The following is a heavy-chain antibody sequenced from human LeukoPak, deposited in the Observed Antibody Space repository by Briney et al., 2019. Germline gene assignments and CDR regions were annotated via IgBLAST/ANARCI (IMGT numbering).Heavy chain of an antibody. Sequence: ASVKVSCKASGYTFTSYGISWVRQAPGQGLEWMGWISAYNGNTNYAQKLQGRVTMTTDTSTSTAYMELRSLRSGDTAVYYCASFTYDSSGYYFDYWGQGTLVTVSS. CDR3: ASFTYDSSGYYFDY. CDR2: ISAYNGNT. D-gene: IGHD3-22*01. J-gene: IGHJ4*02. V-gene: IGHV1-18*01. CDR1: GYTFTSYG.